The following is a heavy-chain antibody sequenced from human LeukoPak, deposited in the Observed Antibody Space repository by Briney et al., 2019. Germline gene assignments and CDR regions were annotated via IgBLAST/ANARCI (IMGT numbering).Heavy chain of an antibody. Sequence: AAETLSLTCSVSGGSISSSGYYWGWIRQPPGKGLEWIGSIYYSGSTYYNPSLKSRVTISVDTSKNQFSLKLSSVAAADTAVYYCARDPTAAGKGAWFDPWGQGTLVTVSS. CDR1: GGSISSSGYY. J-gene: IGHJ5*02. CDR3: ARDPTAAGKGAWFDP. V-gene: IGHV4-39*02. CDR2: IYYSGST. D-gene: IGHD6-13*01.